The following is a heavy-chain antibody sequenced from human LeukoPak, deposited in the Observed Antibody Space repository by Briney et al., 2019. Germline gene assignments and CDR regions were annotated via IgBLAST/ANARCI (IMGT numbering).Heavy chain of an antibody. D-gene: IGHD3-16*01. CDR2: ISGRDNTI. CDR3: ARGGGLDV. J-gene: IGHJ6*02. Sequence: PGGSLRLSCVASGFIFSDYSMSWIRQTPGKGLEWISYISGRDNTIYYADSVKGRFTISRDNAKNSLYLQMSNLRAEDTAVYFCARGGGLDVWGQGATVTVSS. CDR1: GFIFSDYS. V-gene: IGHV3-11*01.